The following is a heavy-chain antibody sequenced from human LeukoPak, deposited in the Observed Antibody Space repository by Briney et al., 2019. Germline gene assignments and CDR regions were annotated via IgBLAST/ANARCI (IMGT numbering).Heavy chain of an antibody. D-gene: IGHD2-15*01. J-gene: IGHJ4*02. V-gene: IGHV3-48*01. CDR3: ARDTILGYCSGGSCYPGC. Sequence: GSLRLSCAASGFTFSSYSMNWVRQAPGKGLEWVSYISSSSSTIYYADSVKGRFTISRDNAKNSLYLQMNSLRAEDTAVYYCARDTILGYCSGGSCYPGCWGQGTLSPSPQ. CDR1: GFTFSSYS. CDR2: ISSSSSTI.